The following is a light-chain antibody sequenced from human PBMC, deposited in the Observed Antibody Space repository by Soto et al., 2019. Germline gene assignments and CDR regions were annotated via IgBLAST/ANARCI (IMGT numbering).Light chain of an antibody. CDR3: GTWDSSLSAVV. V-gene: IGLV1-51*01. J-gene: IGLJ2*01. CDR1: SSNIGNNY. CDR2: DNN. Sequence: QSVLTQPPSVSAAPRQKVTISSPGRSSNIGNNYVSWYQQLPGTAPKLLIYDNNNRPSGIPDRFSGSKSGTSATLGITGLQTGDEADYYCGTWDSSLSAVVFGGGTKLTVL.